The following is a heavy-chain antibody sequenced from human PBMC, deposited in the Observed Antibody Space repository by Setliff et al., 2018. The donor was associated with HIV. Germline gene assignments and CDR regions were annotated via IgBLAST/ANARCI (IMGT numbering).Heavy chain of an antibody. J-gene: IGHJ5*02. D-gene: IGHD3-10*01. CDR3: ARHSGVASPNWFDP. CDR2: IYSSGST. V-gene: IGHV4-4*09. Sequence: LSLTCTVSGGSISGHYWSWIRQPPGRGLEWIGYIYSSGSTNFNPPLQSRVTISVDTSKDQFSLKLSSVTAADTAVYYCARHSGVASPNWFDPWGQGTLVTVSS. CDR1: GGSISGHY.